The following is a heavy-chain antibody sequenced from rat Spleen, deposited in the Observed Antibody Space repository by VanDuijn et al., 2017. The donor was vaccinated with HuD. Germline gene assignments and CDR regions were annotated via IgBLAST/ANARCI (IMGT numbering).Heavy chain of an antibody. V-gene: IGHV5-27*01. CDR2: ISAGGGST. CDR1: GFTFSDYN. CDR3: TQQLGDWFAY. J-gene: IGHJ3*01. D-gene: IGHD1-10*01. Sequence: EVQLVESDGGLVQPGRSLKLSCAASGFTFSDYNMAWVRQAPKKGLEWVAYISAGGGSTYYRDSVKGRFTTSRDNAKSTLYLQMDSLRSEDTATYYCTQQLGDWFAYWGQGTLVTVSS.